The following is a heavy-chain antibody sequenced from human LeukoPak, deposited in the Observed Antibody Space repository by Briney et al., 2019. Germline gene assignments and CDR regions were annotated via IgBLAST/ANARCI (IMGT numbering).Heavy chain of an antibody. V-gene: IGHV3-9*01. Sequence: GGSLRLSCAAPGFTFDDYAMHWVRQAPGKGLEWVSGISWNSGSIGYADSVKGRFTISRDNAKNSLYLQMNSLRAEDTALYYCAKSGGPGDYFDYWGQGTLVTVPS. CDR3: AKSGGPGDYFDY. D-gene: IGHD1-14*01. J-gene: IGHJ4*02. CDR1: GFTFDDYA. CDR2: ISWNSGSI.